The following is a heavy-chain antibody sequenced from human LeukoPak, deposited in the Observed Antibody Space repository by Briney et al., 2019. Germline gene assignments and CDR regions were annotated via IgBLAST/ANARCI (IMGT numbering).Heavy chain of an antibody. D-gene: IGHD3-3*01. CDR3: ARDQIPRGSGFWSGYYHDAFDI. CDR1: GFTFSIYA. V-gene: IGHV3-23*01. J-gene: IGHJ3*02. CDR2: ITSRGEST. Sequence: PGGSLRLSCAASGFTFSIYAMSWVRQAPGKGLQWVSSITSRGESTWYVDSVKGRFTITRDNSENTLYLQMHSLRAEDTAVYYCARDQIPRGSGFWSGYYHDAFDIWGQGTMVTVSS.